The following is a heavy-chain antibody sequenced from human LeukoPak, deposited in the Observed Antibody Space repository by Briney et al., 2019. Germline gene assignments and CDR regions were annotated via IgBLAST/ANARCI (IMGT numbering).Heavy chain of an antibody. CDR2: IIPIFGTA. CDR3: ARDLYDYSRYNWFDP. J-gene: IGHJ5*02. CDR1: GYTFTSYG. Sequence: SVKVSCKASGYTFTSYGISWVRQAPRQGLEWMGGIIPIFGTANYAQKFQGRVTITADESTSTAYMELSSLRSEDTAVYYCARDLYDYSRYNWFDPWGQGTLVTVSS. D-gene: IGHD4-11*01. V-gene: IGHV1-69*13.